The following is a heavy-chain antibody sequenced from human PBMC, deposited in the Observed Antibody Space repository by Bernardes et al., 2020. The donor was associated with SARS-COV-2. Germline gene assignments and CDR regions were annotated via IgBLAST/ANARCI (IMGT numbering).Heavy chain of an antibody. Sequence: SETLSLTCTVSGGSISSYYWSWIRQPPGKGLEWIGYIYYSGSTNYNPSLKSRVTISVDTSKNQFSLKLSSVTAADTAVYYCARLPAVRGVIKTYYYYGMDVWGQGTTVTVSS. CDR1: GGSISSYY. CDR2: IYYSGST. V-gene: IGHV4-59*08. J-gene: IGHJ6*02. D-gene: IGHD3-10*01. CDR3: ARLPAVRGVIKTYYYYGMDV.